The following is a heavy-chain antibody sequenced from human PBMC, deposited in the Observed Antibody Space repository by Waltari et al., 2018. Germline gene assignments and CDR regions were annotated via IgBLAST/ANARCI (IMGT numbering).Heavy chain of an antibody. D-gene: IGHD3-10*01. CDR1: GGSFSGYY. V-gene: IGHV4-34*01. CDR2: INHSGST. J-gene: IGHJ6*02. Sequence: QVQLQQWGAGLLKPSETLSLTCAVYGGSFSGYYWSWIRRPPGKGLEWIGEINHSGSTNYNPSLKSRVTISVDTSKNQFSLKLSSVTAADTAVYYCARGGPITMVRGIYGMDVWGQGTTVTVSS. CDR3: ARGGPITMVRGIYGMDV.